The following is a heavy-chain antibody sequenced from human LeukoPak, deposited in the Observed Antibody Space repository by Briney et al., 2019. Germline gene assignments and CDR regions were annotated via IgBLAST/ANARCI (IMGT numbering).Heavy chain of an antibody. V-gene: IGHV3-23*01. D-gene: IGHD1-26*01. CDR3: ARDGLGVGGVAAGAFDI. J-gene: IGHJ3*02. CDR1: GFTFSSYG. Sequence: GGSLRLSCAASGFTFSSYGMSWVRQAPGKGLEWVSAISGSGGSTYYADSVKGRFTISRDNSKNTLYLQMGSLRAEDMAVYYCARDGLGVGGVAAGAFDIWGQGTMVTVSS. CDR2: ISGSGGST.